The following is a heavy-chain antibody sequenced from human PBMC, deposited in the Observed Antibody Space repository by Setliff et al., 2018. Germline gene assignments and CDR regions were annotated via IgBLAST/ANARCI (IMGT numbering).Heavy chain of an antibody. D-gene: IGHD6-13*01. J-gene: IGHJ4*02. CDR2: ISYDGSNK. CDR1: GFAFSSYG. CDR3: AKDRQQLYFDH. Sequence: GGSLRLSCAASGFAFSSYGMHWVRQAPGKGLEWVAVISYDGSNKYYADSVKGRFTISRDNSKNTPYLQMNSLRAEDTAVYYCAKDRQQLYFDHWGQGTLVTVSS. V-gene: IGHV3-30*18.